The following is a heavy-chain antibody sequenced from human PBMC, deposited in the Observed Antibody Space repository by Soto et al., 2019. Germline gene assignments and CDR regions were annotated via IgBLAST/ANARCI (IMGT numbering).Heavy chain of an antibody. D-gene: IGHD2-15*01. Sequence: EVQLLESGGGLVQPGGSLRLSCAASGFTFSSYGTSWVRQAPGKGLEWVSAISGSGGSTFYADSVKGRFTISRDNSKNTLYLQMNSLRAEDTAVYYCAKDLPVIGGPYCSGGSCYGIDYWGQGTLVIVSS. V-gene: IGHV3-23*01. CDR2: ISGSGGST. CDR1: GFTFSSYG. J-gene: IGHJ4*02. CDR3: AKDLPVIGGPYCSGGSCYGIDY.